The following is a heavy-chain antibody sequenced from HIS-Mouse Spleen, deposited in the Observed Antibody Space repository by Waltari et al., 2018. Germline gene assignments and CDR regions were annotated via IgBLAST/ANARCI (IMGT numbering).Heavy chain of an antibody. Sequence: EVQLVESGGGLVQPGGSLRLSCAASGFTFSSYWMSWVRQAPGKGLEWVANIKQDGSEKYYVDSVKGRFTIYRDNAKNSLYLQMNSLRAEDTAVYYCARAPLSYGSGSYYDYWGQGTLVTVSS. J-gene: IGHJ4*02. CDR2: IKQDGSEK. V-gene: IGHV3-7*01. CDR3: ARAPLSYGSGSYYDY. CDR1: GFTFSSYW. D-gene: IGHD3-10*01.